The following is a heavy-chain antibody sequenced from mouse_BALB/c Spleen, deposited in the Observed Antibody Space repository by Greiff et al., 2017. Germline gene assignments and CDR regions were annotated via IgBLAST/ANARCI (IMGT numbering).Heavy chain of an antibody. CDR3: AKHGDYRYDDWYFDV. CDR1: GFSLTDYG. D-gene: IGHD2-14*01. J-gene: IGHJ1*01. CDR2: IWGGGST. V-gene: IGHV2-6-5*01. Sequence: VKLMESGPGLVAPSQSLSITCTVSGFSLTDYGVSWIRQPPGKGLEWLGVIWGGGSTYYNSALKSRLSISKDNSKSQVFLKMNSLQTDDTAMYYCAKHGDYRYDDWYFDVWGAGTTVTVSS.